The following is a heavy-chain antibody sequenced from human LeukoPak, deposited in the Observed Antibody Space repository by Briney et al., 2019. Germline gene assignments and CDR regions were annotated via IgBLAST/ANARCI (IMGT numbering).Heavy chain of an antibody. CDR2: VYTSGST. CDR3: ATSPHCSSTSCYRV. CDR1: GGSLSSGTYY. Sequence: SETLSLTCTASGGSLSSGTYYWSWIRQPAGKGLEWIGRVYTSGSTDYNPSLKSRVTMSVDTSKNQVSLNLSSVTAADTAVYYCATSPHCSSTSCYRVWGKGTTVTVSS. D-gene: IGHD2-2*01. V-gene: IGHV4-61*02. J-gene: IGHJ6*04.